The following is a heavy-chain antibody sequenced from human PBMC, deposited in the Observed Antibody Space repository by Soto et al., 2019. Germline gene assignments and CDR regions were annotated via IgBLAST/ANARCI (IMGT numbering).Heavy chain of an antibody. J-gene: IGHJ4*02. CDR2: ISYDGSNK. Sequence: QVQLVESGGAVVQPGRSLRLSCAASGFTFSDFAMHWVRQSPGKGLEWVAVISYDGSNKYFADSVKGRFTISRDNSKNTLYLQMTSLRAEDTSMYYCVRDQYSGNYFDYWGQGTLVTVSS. V-gene: IGHV3-30-3*01. CDR3: VRDQYSGNYFDY. CDR1: GFTFSDFA. D-gene: IGHD1-26*01.